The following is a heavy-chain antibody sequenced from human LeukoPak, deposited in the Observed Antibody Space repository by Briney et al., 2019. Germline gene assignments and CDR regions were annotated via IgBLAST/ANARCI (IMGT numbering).Heavy chain of an antibody. D-gene: IGHD6-13*01. CDR1: GFAFGDHL. CDR2: VRREASGGTQ. J-gene: IGHJ3*02. V-gene: IGHV3-49*03. CDR3: ASPVTAAGTGAFDI. Sequence: PGGSLRLSCTGSGFAFGDHLMSWFRQAPGKGLEWVAFVRREASGGTQDYAASVEGRFTISRDDSKGIAYLQMTGLKTEDTAVYYCASPVTAAGTGAFDIWGQGTMVRVSS.